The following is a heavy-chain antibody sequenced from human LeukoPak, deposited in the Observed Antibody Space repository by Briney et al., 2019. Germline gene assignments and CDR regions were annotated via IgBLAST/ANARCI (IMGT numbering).Heavy chain of an antibody. Sequence: GGSLRLSCAASGFTFSSYAMPWVRQAPGKGLEWVAVISYDGSSKYYADSVKGRFTISRDNSKNTLYLQMNSLRAEDTAVYYCARVGGAAANYYYYGMDVWGQGTTVTVSS. CDR1: GFTFSSYA. CDR3: ARVGGAAANYYYYGMDV. D-gene: IGHD2-2*01. CDR2: ISYDGSSK. V-gene: IGHV3-30-3*01. J-gene: IGHJ6*02.